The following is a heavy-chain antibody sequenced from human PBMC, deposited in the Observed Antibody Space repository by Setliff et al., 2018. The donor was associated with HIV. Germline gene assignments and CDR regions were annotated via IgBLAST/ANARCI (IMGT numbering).Heavy chain of an antibody. CDR3: AKTMWAHRDWHPEDFYCYYFGLDF. V-gene: IGHV3-23*01. D-gene: IGHD2-21*02. CDR2: ISASGRTR. J-gene: IGHJ6*02. Sequence: PGGSLRLSCAATGFNFNNYAMVWVRQSPRKGLEWVSVISASGRTRYYADSLEGRFSVSRDNSKNTLYLQMNGVRDDDTAIYYCAKTMWAHRDWHPEDFYCYYFGLDFWGQGTTVTVSS. CDR1: GFNFNNYA.